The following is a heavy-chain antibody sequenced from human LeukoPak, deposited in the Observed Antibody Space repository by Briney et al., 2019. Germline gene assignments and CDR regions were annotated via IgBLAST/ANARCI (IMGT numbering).Heavy chain of an antibody. CDR1: GGSISSYY. J-gene: IGHJ5*02. CDR3: ARIAYSSSTSDP. V-gene: IGHV4-59*01. Sequence: PSETLSLTCTVSGGSISSYYWSWIRQPPGKGLEWIGYIYYSGSTNYNPSLKSRVTISVDTSKNQFSLKLSSVTAADTAVYYCARIAYSSSTSDPWGQGTLVTVSS. CDR2: IYYSGST. D-gene: IGHD6-13*01.